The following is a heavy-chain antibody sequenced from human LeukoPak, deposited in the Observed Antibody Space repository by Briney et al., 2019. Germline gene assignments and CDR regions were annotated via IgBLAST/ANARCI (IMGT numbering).Heavy chain of an antibody. D-gene: IGHD5-12*01. V-gene: IGHV4-39*07. J-gene: IGHJ5*02. CDR1: GGSIRSNNHY. Sequence: SETLSLTCAVSGGSIRSNNHYWGWIRQPPGKGLEWIGNIYFNGNIAYNPSLQSRVTISVDTSKNQFSLRLNSVTSADTAMSYCARVELIVALPTSFDPWGQGTLVTVSS. CDR2: IYFNGNI. CDR3: ARVELIVALPTSFDP.